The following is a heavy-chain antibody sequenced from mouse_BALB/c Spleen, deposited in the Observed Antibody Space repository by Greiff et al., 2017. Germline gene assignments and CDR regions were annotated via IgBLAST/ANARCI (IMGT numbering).Heavy chain of an antibody. Sequence: QVQLQQSGAELVRPGTSVKKSCKVSGYTFANYWIGWVKQRPGHGLEWIGDIYPGDGVTNYNEKFKGKATLTADKSSSTAYMQLSSLTSEDSAVYYCTRRRDGKGPYWYFDVWGAGTTVTVSS. J-gene: IGHJ1*01. V-gene: IGHV1S28*01. D-gene: IGHD1-1*01. CDR3: TRRRDGKGPYWYFDV. CDR2: IYPGDGVT. CDR1: GYTFANYW.